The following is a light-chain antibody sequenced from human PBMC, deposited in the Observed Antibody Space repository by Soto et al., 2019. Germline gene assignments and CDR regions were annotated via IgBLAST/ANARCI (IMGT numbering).Light chain of an antibody. Sequence: QSALTQPASVSGSPGQSITISCTGISSDIGGYNYVSWYQQHPGKAPKLMIYDVSNRRSGVSNRFSGSKSGNTASLTISGLQAEDEPYYYCYSYTSSSTVLFGGGTKLTVL. CDR2: DVS. CDR1: SSDIGGYNY. V-gene: IGLV2-14*01. CDR3: YSYTSSSTVL. J-gene: IGLJ2*01.